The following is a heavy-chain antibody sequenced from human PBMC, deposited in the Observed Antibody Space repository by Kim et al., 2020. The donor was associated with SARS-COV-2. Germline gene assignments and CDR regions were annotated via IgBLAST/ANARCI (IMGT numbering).Heavy chain of an antibody. J-gene: IGHJ4*02. V-gene: IGHV3-74*01. CDR2: VSPDGTST. CDR3: VKGTSGWPY. Sequence: GESLRLSCAASGFTFSSYWMHWVRQVPGEGLVWVSRVSPDGTSTSYADSVKGRFTISRDNAKNTLFLQMSSLRAEDSALFYCVKGTSGWPYWGQGTLVTVSS. D-gene: IGHD6-19*01. CDR1: GFTFSSYW.